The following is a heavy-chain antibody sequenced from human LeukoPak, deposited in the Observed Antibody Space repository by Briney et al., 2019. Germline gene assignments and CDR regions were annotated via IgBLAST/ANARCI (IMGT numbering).Heavy chain of an antibody. CDR3: ARAEGYGGELDS. CDR1: GFTFSSYA. D-gene: IGHD4-23*01. CDR2: ISYDGSNK. J-gene: IGHJ4*02. V-gene: IGHV3-30*04. Sequence: GGSLRLSCAASGFTFSSYAMHGVRQAPGKGLEWVAVISYDGSNKYYADSVKGRFTISRDNSKNTLYLQMNSLRAEDTAVYYCARAEGYGGELDSWGQGTLVTVSS.